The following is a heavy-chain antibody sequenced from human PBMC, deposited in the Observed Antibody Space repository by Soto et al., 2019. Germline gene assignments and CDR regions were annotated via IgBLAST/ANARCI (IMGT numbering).Heavy chain of an antibody. CDR3: ARVLYYASGSYSPSAMDV. Sequence: QVQLVQSGAEVRKPGSSVKVSCKASGGSLKGYGIGWVRQAPGQGLEWMGGVSPLFGAANYAQKFQARVTIIADAPTSTVDMELSSLPSEDTALYYCARVLYYASGSYSPSAMDVWGQGTPVTVSS. D-gene: IGHD3-10*01. CDR2: VSPLFGAA. CDR1: GGSLKGYG. J-gene: IGHJ6*02. V-gene: IGHV1-69*01.